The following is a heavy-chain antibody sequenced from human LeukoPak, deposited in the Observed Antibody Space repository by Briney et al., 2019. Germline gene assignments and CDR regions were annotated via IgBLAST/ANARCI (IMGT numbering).Heavy chain of an antibody. Sequence: GGSLRLSCAASGFTFSTYAMSWVRQAPGKGLEWVSAISGSGGSTYYADSVKGRFTISRDNSKNTLYLQMNSLRAEDTAVYYCAKDIAARFYFDYWGQGTLVTVSS. D-gene: IGHD6-6*01. J-gene: IGHJ4*02. CDR2: ISGSGGST. V-gene: IGHV3-23*01. CDR1: GFTFSTYA. CDR3: AKDIAARFYFDY.